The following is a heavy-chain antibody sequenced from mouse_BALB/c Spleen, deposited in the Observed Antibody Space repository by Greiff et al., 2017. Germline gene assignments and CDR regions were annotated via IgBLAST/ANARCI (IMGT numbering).Heavy chain of an antibody. D-gene: IGHD2-4*01. CDR3: ARQGDYDSWFAY. CDR2: ISSGGSYT. Sequence: EVQVVESGGDLVKPGGSLKLSCAASGFTFSSYGMSWVRQTPDKRLEWVATISSGGSYTYYPDSVKGRFTISRDNAKNTLYLQMSSLKSEDTAMYYCARQGDYDSWFAYWGQGTLVTVSA. CDR1: GFTFSSYG. J-gene: IGHJ3*01. V-gene: IGHV5-6*01.